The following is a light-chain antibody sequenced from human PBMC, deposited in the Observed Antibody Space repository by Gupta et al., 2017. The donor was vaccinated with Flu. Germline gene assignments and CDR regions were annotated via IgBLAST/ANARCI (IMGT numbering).Light chain of an antibody. CDR2: DDG. V-gene: IGLV3-21*02. Sequence: SYVLTPPASVSVAPGQTARITCGGDNIGTKSVPWYQQKPDQAPVLVVYDDGDRPSGIPERFSGSVSEATATLTISRVEAGDEADYYCQVWTTRGDEWVFGGETKLTVL. J-gene: IGLJ3*02. CDR1: NIGTKS. CDR3: QVWTTRGDEWV.